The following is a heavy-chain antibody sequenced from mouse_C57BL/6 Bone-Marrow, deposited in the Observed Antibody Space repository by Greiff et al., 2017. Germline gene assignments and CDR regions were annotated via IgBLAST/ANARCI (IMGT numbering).Heavy chain of an antibody. D-gene: IGHD1-1*01. J-gene: IGHJ4*01. Sequence: QVQLQQSGAELVKPGASVKLSCKASGYTFTSYWMQWVKQRPGQGLEWIGEIDPSASYTNYNQKFKGKATLTVDTSSSPAYMQRSSLTSEDSAVYYFARYYYGSREVYAMDYWGQGTSVTVSS. CDR2: IDPSASYT. CDR1: GYTFTSYW. V-gene: IGHV1-50*01. CDR3: ARYYYGSREVYAMDY.